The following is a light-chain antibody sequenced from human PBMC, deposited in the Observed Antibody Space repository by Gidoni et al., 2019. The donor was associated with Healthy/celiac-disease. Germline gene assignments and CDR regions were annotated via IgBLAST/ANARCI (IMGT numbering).Light chain of an antibody. CDR3: QQFNNYPALT. CDR1: QGISSA. J-gene: IGKJ4*01. Sequence: AIQLTPSPSSLSASVGDRVTLPCRASQGISSALAWYQQKPGKAPTLLIYDASCLDSGGPSRFLGSGSGTDFTLTISSRQPEDFATYYCQQFNNYPALTFGGGTKVEIK. V-gene: IGKV1D-13*01. CDR2: DAS.